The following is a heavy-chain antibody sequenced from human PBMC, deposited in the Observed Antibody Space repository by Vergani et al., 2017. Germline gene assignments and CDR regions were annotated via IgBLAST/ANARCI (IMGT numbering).Heavy chain of an antibody. Sequence: EVQLVESGGGLVQPGGSLRLSCAASGFTFSSYEMNWVRQAPGKGLEWVSYISSSGSTIYYADSVKGRFTISRENAKNSLYLQMNSLRAEDTAVYYCARVYSSSWFDAFDIWGQGTMVTVSS. CDR3: ARVYSSSWFDAFDI. CDR2: ISSSGSTI. V-gene: IGHV3-48*03. J-gene: IGHJ3*02. CDR1: GFTFSSYE. D-gene: IGHD6-13*01.